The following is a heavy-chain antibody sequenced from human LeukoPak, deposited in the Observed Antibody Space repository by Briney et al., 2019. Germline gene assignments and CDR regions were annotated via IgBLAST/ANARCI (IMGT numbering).Heavy chain of an antibody. Sequence: GGSLRLSCAASGFTFSSYGMHWVRQAPGKGLEWVAVISYDGSNKYYADSVKGRFTISRDNSKNTLYLQMNSLRAEDTAVYYCAKEGGYDSYPLGFDYWGQGTLVTVSS. CDR2: ISYDGSNK. J-gene: IGHJ4*02. D-gene: IGHD5-12*01. CDR3: AKEGGYDSYPLGFDY. V-gene: IGHV3-30*18. CDR1: GFTFSSYG.